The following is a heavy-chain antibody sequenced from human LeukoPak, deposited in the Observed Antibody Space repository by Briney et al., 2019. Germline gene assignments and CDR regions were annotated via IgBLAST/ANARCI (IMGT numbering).Heavy chain of an antibody. D-gene: IGHD1-1*01. Sequence: SGPTLVKPTQTLTLTCSLSGFSVNSSGVGVGWIRQPPGKALEWLALIYWDDDKRYSPSLGSRLTITRDTSRNQVVLKMTNMDPVDTGTYFCAHRTMTTITGTTFDPWGQGILVTVSS. CDR1: GFSVNSSGVG. CDR2: IYWDDDK. J-gene: IGHJ5*02. CDR3: AHRTMTTITGTTFDP. V-gene: IGHV2-5*02.